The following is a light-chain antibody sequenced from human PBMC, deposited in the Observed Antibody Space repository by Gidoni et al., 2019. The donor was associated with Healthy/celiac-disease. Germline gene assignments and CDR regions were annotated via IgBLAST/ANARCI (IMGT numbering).Light chain of an antibody. CDR1: QSISSY. J-gene: IGKJ4*01. CDR3: QQSDSALT. Sequence: DIQMTQSPSSLSASVGDRVTITCRASQSISSYLNWYQQKPGKAPKVLIYGASSLQSGVPSRFSGSGSGTDFTLTISSLQPEDFATYYCQQSDSALTFGGXTKVEIE. V-gene: IGKV1-39*01. CDR2: GAS.